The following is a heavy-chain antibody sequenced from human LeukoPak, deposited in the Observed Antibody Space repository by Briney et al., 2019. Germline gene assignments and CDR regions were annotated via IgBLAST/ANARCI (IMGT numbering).Heavy chain of an antibody. CDR2: ISYDGSNE. J-gene: IGHJ4*02. V-gene: IGHV3-30*18. CDR1: GFTFSSYG. D-gene: IGHD3-3*01. CDR3: AKGGPEQNFWSGFYAPTIPLDYFDY. Sequence: GGSLRLSCAASGFTFSSYGMHWVRQAPGKGLEWVAVISYDGSNEYYADSVKGRFTISRDNSENTLYLQMNSLRAEDTALYYCAKGGPEQNFWSGFYAPTIPLDYFDYWGQGTLVTVSS.